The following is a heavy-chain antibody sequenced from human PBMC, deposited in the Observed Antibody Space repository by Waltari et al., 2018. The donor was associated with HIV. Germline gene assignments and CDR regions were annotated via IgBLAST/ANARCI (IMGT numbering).Heavy chain of an antibody. V-gene: IGHV4-38-2*01. CDR2: IYHSGST. CDR3: ARAGSSSPLFDY. CDR1: GYSISSGYY. Sequence: QVQLQESGPGLVKPSETLSLTCAVSGYSISSGYYWGWIRQPPGKGLAWIGSIYHSGSTYYNPSLKSRVTISVDTSKNQFSLKLSSVTAADTAVYYCARAGSSSPLFDYWGQGTLVTVSS. D-gene: IGHD6-6*01. J-gene: IGHJ4*02.